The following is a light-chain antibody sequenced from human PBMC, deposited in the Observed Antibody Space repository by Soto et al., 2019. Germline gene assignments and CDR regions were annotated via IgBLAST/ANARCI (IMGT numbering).Light chain of an antibody. CDR1: SSDVGAYNF. CDR3: SAYTVSRTYV. CDR2: NVY. Sequence: QSALTQPASVSGSPGQSITISCTGTSSDVGAYNFVSWHQQRPGKAPKLMIYNVYDRPSGITYRSSGSKSGITASLTISGLQGEDEADYYCSAYTVSRTYVFGTGTKVTVL. V-gene: IGLV2-14*03. J-gene: IGLJ1*01.